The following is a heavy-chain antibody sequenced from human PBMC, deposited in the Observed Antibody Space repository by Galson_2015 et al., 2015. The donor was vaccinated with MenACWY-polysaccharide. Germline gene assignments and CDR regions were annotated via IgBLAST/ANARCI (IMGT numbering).Heavy chain of an antibody. J-gene: IGHJ3*02. CDR1: GFTFSNYY. CDR2: ISSSASTI. V-gene: IGHV3-48*02. Sequence: SLRLSCAASGFTFSNYYMNWVRQAPGKGLEWVLYISSSASTIYYADSVKGRFTISRDNAKNSLYLQMNTLRDEDTAVYYCARGFDISMTSRQCFEIWGQGTMVTVSS. D-gene: IGHD4-11*01. CDR3: ARGFDISMTSRQCFEI.